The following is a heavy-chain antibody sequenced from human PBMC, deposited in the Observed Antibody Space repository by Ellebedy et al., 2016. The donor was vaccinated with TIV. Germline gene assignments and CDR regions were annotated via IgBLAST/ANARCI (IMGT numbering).Heavy chain of an antibody. CDR3: AEDNEFSSSWYSPVDTFDI. D-gene: IGHD6-13*01. J-gene: IGHJ3*02. CDR2: VSGSDGSV. Sequence: GESLKISXAASGFTFSSYSMTWIRQAPGKGPEWVSTVSGSDGSVHYTDSVKGRFTISRDNSKNTLYLQMRSLRAEDSAVYFCAEDNEFSSSWYSPVDTFDIWGQGTTVTVSS. CDR1: GFTFSSYS. V-gene: IGHV3-23*01.